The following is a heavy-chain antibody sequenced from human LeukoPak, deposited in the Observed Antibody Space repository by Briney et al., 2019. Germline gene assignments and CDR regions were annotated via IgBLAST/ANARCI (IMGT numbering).Heavy chain of an antibody. D-gene: IGHD5-18*01. V-gene: IGHV1-69*13. J-gene: IGHJ2*01. Sequence: GASVKVSCKASGGTFGSYVISWVRQAPGQGLEWMGGIIPIFGTAHYAQKFQGRLTITADESTSTVYMEMSSLRSEDTAMYYPAKEGDTALVTGYFDLWGRGTLVTVSS. CDR2: IIPIFGTA. CDR1: GGTFGSYV. CDR3: AKEGDTALVTGYFDL.